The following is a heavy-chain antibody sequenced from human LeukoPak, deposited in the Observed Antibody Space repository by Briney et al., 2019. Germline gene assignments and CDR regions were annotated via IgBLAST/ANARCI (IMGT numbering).Heavy chain of an antibody. CDR3: ARERIQLWSELDY. J-gene: IGHJ4*02. V-gene: IGHV1-69*13. CDR1: GYTFTSYY. CDR2: IIPIFGTA. Sequence: SVKVSCKASGYTFTSYYMHWVRQAPGQGLEWMGGIIPIFGTANYAQKFQGRVTITADESTSTAYMELSSLRSEDTAVYYCARERIQLWSELDYWGQGTLVTVSS. D-gene: IGHD5-18*01.